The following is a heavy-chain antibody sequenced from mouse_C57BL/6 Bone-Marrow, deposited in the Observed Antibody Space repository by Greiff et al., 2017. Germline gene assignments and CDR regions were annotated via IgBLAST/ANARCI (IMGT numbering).Heavy chain of an antibody. V-gene: IGHV14-4*01. CDR2: IDPENGDT. J-gene: IGHJ1*03. Sequence: EVQLQQSGAELVRPGASVKLSCTASGFNIKDDYMYWVKQRPEQGLEWIGWIDPENGDTEYASKFQGKATITADTSSNTAYLQLSSLTSEDTAVYYCTTWDGYGYFDVWGTGTTVTVSS. CDR3: TTWDGYGYFDV. D-gene: IGHD2-3*01. CDR1: GFNIKDDY.